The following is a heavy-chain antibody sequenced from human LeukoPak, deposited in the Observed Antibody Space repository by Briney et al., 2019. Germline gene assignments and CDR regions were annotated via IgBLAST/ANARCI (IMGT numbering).Heavy chain of an antibody. D-gene: IGHD3-10*01. CDR2: IYYSGST. CDR1: GGSISSGGYS. J-gene: IGHJ4*02. Sequence: PSETLSLTCAVSGGSISSGGYSWSWIRQPPGKGLEWIGYIYYSGSTNYNPSLKSRVTISVDTSKNQFSLKLSSVTAADTAVYYCARGTYYYGSGYFDYWGQGTLVTVSS. CDR3: ARGTYYYGSGYFDY. V-gene: IGHV4-61*08.